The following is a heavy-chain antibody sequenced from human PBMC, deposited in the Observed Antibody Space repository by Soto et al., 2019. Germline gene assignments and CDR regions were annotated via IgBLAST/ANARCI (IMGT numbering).Heavy chain of an antibody. Sequence: GGSLRLSCAASGFTFSSYAMSWVRQAPGKGLEWVSAISGSGGSTYYADSVKGRFTISRDNSKNTLYLQMNSLRAEDTAVYYCAKVPGDFWSGYTNWFDPWGQGTLVTVSS. CDR1: GFTFSSYA. V-gene: IGHV3-23*01. D-gene: IGHD3-3*01. J-gene: IGHJ5*02. CDR3: AKVPGDFWSGYTNWFDP. CDR2: ISGSGGST.